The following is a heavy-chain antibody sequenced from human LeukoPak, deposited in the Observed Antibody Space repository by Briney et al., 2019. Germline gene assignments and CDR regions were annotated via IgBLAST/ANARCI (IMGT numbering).Heavy chain of an antibody. CDR3: ASYSNSLYYFDY. CDR2: IYYSGST. Sequence: SETLSLTCTVSGGSISSYYWTWIRQPPGKGLEWIGYIYYSGSTNYNPSLKSRVSISLDTSKNQFSLKLSSVTAADTAVYYCASYSNSLYYFDYWGQGTLVTVSS. J-gene: IGHJ4*02. V-gene: IGHV4-59*08. D-gene: IGHD4-11*01. CDR1: GGSISSYY.